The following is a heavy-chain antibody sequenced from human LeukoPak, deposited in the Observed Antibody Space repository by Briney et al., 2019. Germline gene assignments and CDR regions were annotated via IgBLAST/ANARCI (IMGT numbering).Heavy chain of an antibody. CDR1: GYSISSGYY. J-gene: IGHJ5*02. CDR3: ARHRVASGDTYYDFWSGYSGFDP. Sequence: SETLSLTCAVSGYSISSGYYWGWIRQPPGKGLEWIGSIYHSGSTYYNPSLKSRVTISVDTSKNQFSLKLSSVTAADTAVYYCARHRVASGDTYYDFWSGYSGFDPWGQGTLVTVSS. CDR2: IYHSGST. D-gene: IGHD3-3*01. V-gene: IGHV4-38-2*01.